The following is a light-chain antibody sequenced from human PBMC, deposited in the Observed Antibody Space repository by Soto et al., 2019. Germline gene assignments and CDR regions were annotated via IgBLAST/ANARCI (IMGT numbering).Light chain of an antibody. V-gene: IGLV2-14*01. CDR3: CSYTRTSNHYF. CDR1: SSDIGGYDF. Sequence: QSVLPQPASVSGSPGQSITISCTGTSSDIGGYDFVSWYQQRPGKAPKLMVYEVRYRPSGVSNRFSGSKSGNTASLTISGLQAEDEAVYYCCSYTRTSNHYFFGSGTKVTVL. CDR2: EVR. J-gene: IGLJ1*01.